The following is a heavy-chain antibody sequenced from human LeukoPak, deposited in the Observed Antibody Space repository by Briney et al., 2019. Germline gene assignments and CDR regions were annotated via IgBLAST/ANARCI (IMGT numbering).Heavy chain of an antibody. CDR2: IYYSGST. CDR1: GGSISSYY. Sequence: SETLSLTCTVSGGSISSYYWSWIRQPPGKGLKWIGYIYYSGSTNYNPSLKSRVTISVDTSKNQFSLKLSSVTAADTAVYYCARHNTAMVDYWGQGTLVTVSS. D-gene: IGHD5-18*01. CDR3: ARHNTAMVDY. V-gene: IGHV4-59*01. J-gene: IGHJ4*02.